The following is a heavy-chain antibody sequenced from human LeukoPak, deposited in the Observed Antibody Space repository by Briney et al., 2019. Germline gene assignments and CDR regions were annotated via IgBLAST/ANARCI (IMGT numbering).Heavy chain of an antibody. J-gene: IGHJ2*01. V-gene: IGHV3-23*01. CDR2: ISGSGGST. Sequence: GGSLRLSCAASGFTFSSYAMSWVRLAPGKGLEWVSAISGSGGSTYYADSVKGRFTISRDNSKNTLYLQMNSLRAEDTAVYYCAKVSLNLNWYFDLWGRGTLVTVSS. CDR1: GFTFSSYA. CDR3: AKVSLNLNWYFDL. D-gene: IGHD1-7*01.